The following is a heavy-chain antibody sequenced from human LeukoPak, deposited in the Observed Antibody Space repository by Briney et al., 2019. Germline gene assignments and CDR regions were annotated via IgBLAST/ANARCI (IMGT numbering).Heavy chain of an antibody. V-gene: IGHV1-18*01. CDR1: GNTFTSYG. CDR3: VWELLPERNY. Sequence: ASVKVSCKASGNTFTSYGIHWVRQAPGQGLEWMGWISAYSGNTNYAQKFQGRVTMTTDTSTSTAYMELRSLRSDDTAVYYCVWELLPERNYWGQGTLVTVSS. D-gene: IGHD1-26*01. J-gene: IGHJ4*02. CDR2: ISAYSGNT.